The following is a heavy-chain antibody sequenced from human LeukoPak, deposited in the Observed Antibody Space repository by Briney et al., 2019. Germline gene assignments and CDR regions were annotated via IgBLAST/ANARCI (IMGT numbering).Heavy chain of an antibody. V-gene: IGHV4-4*08. Sequence: SETLSLTCTVSGCSITGYHWSWIRQPPGKGLEWIGYIYSSGSTEYTPSLKSRATISAVTSKNQFSLKLTSVTAADTAIYYCARRNDFDIWGQGTMVTVSS. J-gene: IGHJ3*02. CDR2: IYSSGST. CDR1: GCSITGYH. CDR3: ARRNDFDI.